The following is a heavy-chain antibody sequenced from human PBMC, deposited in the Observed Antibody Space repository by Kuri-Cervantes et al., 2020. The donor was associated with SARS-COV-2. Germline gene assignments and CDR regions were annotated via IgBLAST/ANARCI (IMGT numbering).Heavy chain of an antibody. CDR1: GGTFSSYA. V-gene: IGHV1-69*13. CDR3: ARSNWSTHYYYYYYMDV. D-gene: IGHD1-1*01. Sequence: SVKVSCKASGGTFSSYAISWVRQAPGQGLEWMGGIIPIFGTANYAQKFQGRVTITADESTSTAYMELSSLRSEDTAVYYCARSNWSTHYYYYYYMDVWGKGTTVTVSS. J-gene: IGHJ6*03. CDR2: IIPIFGTA.